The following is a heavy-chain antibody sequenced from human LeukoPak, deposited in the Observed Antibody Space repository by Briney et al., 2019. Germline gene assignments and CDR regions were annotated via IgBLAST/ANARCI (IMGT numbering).Heavy chain of an antibody. CDR1: GFTFRSYA. CDR2: ISGSGDST. CDR3: AKDPRAGSGWGSLDY. J-gene: IGHJ4*02. Sequence: PGGSLRLSCAASGFTFRSYAMSWVRQAPGKGLEWVSGISGSGDSTYYADSVKGRFSISRDNSKNTLWLQMNSLKDEDTAVYYCAKDPRAGSGWGSLDYWGQGTLVTVSS. V-gene: IGHV3-23*01. D-gene: IGHD6-19*01.